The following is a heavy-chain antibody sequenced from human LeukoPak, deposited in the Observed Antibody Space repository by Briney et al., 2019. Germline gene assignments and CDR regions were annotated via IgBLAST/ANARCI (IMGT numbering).Heavy chain of an antibody. CDR3: AKVRASSWFFDY. V-gene: IGHV3-21*01. CDR2: ISSSSSYI. Sequence: GGSLRLSCAASGFTFSSYSMNWVHQAPGKGLEWVSSISSSSSYIYYADSVKGRFTISRDNAKNSLYLQMNSLRAEDTAVYYCAKVRASSWFFDYWGQGTLVTVSS. J-gene: IGHJ4*02. D-gene: IGHD6-13*01. CDR1: GFTFSSYS.